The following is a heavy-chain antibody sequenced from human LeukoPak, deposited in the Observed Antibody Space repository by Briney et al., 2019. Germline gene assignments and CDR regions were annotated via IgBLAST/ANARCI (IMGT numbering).Heavy chain of an antibody. CDR2: MQQDGSER. CDR1: GFTFSSYA. V-gene: IGHV3-7*01. Sequence: GGSLRLSCAASGFTFSSYAMHWVRQAPGKGLEWVANMQQDGSERYYVDSVKGRFTISRDNAKNSLYLQMNSLRAEDTAVYYCARDKVVGATYFDYWGQGTLVSVSS. J-gene: IGHJ4*02. D-gene: IGHD1-26*01. CDR3: ARDKVVGATYFDY.